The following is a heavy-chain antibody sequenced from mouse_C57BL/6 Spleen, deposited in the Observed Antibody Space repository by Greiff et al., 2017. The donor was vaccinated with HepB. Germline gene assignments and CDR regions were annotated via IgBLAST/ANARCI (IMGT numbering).Heavy chain of an antibody. CDR1: GYAFSSSW. J-gene: IGHJ4*01. Sequence: VKLVESGPELVKPGASVKISCKASGYAFSSSWMNWVKQRPGKGLEWIGRIYPGDGDTNYNGKFKGKATLTADKSSSTAYMQLSSLTSEDSAVYFGARSPTLIDYWGQGTSVTVSS. CDR2: IYPGDGDT. D-gene: IGHD2-10*01. V-gene: IGHV1-82*01. CDR3: ARSPTLIDY.